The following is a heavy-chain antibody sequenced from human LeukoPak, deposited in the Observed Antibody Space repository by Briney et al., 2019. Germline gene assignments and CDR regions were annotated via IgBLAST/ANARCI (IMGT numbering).Heavy chain of an antibody. CDR3: ILGGYSSGWYGY. CDR2: INPNSGGT. J-gene: IGHJ4*02. CDR1: GYTFTGYY. Sequence: ASVKVSCKASGYTFTGYYMHWVRQAPGQGLEWMGWINPNSGGTNYAQKFQGRVTMTRDTPISTAYMELSRLRSDDTAVYYCILGGYSSGWYGYWGQGTLVTVSS. V-gene: IGHV1-2*02. D-gene: IGHD6-19*01.